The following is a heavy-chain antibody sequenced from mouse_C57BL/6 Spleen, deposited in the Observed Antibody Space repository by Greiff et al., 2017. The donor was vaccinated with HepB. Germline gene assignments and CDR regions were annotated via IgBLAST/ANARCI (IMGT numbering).Heavy chain of an antibody. CDR1: GYAFTNYL. J-gene: IGHJ2*01. V-gene: IGHV1-54*01. CDR3: ARSGNWDDY. CDR2: INPGSGGT. D-gene: IGHD4-1*01. Sequence: VQLQQSGAELVRPGTSVKVSCKASGYAFTNYLIEWVKQRPGQGLEWIGVINPGSGGTNYNEKFKGKATLTADKSSSTAYKQLSSLTSEDSAVYFCARSGNWDDYWGQGTTLTVSS.